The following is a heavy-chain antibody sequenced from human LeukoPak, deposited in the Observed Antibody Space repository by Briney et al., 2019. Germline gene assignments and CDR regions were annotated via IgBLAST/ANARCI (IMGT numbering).Heavy chain of an antibody. CDR1: GYTFSSYG. CDR2: ISAYNGNT. V-gene: IGHV1-18*04. Sequence: ASVKVSCNTSGYTFSSYGVSWVRQAPGQGLEWMAWISAYNGNTIYAQKFQDRVTMTTDTFTSTAYMELRSLRSDDTAVYYCARDLRGYYGPGSYYEFGMDVWGQGTTVTVSS. J-gene: IGHJ6*02. D-gene: IGHD3-10*01. CDR3: ARDLRGYYGPGSYYEFGMDV.